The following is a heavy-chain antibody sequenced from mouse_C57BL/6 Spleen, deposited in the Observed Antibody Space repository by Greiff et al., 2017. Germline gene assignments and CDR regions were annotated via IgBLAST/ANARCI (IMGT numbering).Heavy chain of an antibody. J-gene: IGHJ3*01. Sequence: QVQLQQPGAELVKPGASVKVSCKASGYTFTSYWMHWVKQRPGQGLEWIGRIHPSDSDTNYNQKFKGKATLTVEKSSSTAYMQLSSLTSEDSAVYYCAIARDETGFADWGQGTLVTVSA. D-gene: IGHD3-3*01. CDR1: GYTFTSYW. CDR2: IHPSDSDT. CDR3: AIARDETGFAD. V-gene: IGHV1-74*01.